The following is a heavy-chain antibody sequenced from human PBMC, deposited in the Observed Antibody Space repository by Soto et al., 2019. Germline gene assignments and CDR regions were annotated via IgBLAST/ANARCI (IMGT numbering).Heavy chain of an antibody. CDR2: IYYSGST. D-gene: IGHD3-3*01. CDR3: ARLPISIFGVVIYGWFDP. CDR1: GGSISSSSYY. Sequence: SETLSLTCTVSGGSISSSSYYWGWIRQPPGKGLEWIGSIYYSGSTYYNPSLKSRVTISVDTSKNQFSLKLSSVTAADTAVYYCARLPISIFGVVIYGWFDPWGQGTLVTVSS. V-gene: IGHV4-39*01. J-gene: IGHJ5*02.